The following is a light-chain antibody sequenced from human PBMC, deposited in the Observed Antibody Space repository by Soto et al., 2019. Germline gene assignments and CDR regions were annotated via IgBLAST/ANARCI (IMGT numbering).Light chain of an antibody. CDR3: QQYSTYPYT. CDR1: QSITTW. V-gene: IGKV1-5*03. J-gene: IGKJ2*01. CDR2: KAS. Sequence: DIQMTQSPSTLSASVGDRVTITCRASQSITTWLAWYQQRPGKAPKLLIYKASSLESGVPSRFSGSGSGTGFTLSISXLHPDDFATYYCQQYSTYPYTFGQGTKVDI.